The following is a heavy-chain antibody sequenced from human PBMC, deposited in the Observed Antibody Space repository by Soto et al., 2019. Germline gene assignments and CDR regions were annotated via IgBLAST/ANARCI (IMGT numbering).Heavy chain of an antibody. CDR1: GFSFSDYF. D-gene: IGHD2-15*01. CDR3: ARDNSQNYGTPAASSLFHL. V-gene: IGHV1-46*01. Sequence: ASVKVSCTASGFSFSDYFMHWVRQAPGQGLEWMGIINPSGDSRNYAQKFQGRVTITRDTSMSTVYMDLSSLRYEDTAVYYCARDNSQNYGTPAASSLFHLWGQGNPVIVSS. J-gene: IGHJ4*02. CDR2: INPSGDSR.